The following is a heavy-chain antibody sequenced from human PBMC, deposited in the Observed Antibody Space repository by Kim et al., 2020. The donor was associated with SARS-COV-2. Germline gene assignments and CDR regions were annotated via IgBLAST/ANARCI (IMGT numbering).Heavy chain of an antibody. J-gene: IGHJ4*02. CDR2: IYYSGST. CDR3: ARDGEGTNAYDY. V-gene: IGHV4-59*01. Sequence: SETLSLTCTVSGGSISSYYWSWIRQPPGKGLEWIGYIYYSGSTNYNPSLKSRVTISVDTSKNQFSLKLSSVTAADTAVYYCARDGEGTNAYDYWGQGTLVTVSS. CDR1: GGSISSYY. D-gene: IGHD1-1*01.